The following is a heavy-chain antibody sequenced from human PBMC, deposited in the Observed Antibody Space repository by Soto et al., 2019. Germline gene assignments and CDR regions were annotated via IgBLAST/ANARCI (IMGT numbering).Heavy chain of an antibody. CDR3: ARFDY. Sequence: EVQLVESGGGLVQPGGSLRLSCAASGFTFSDNYMDWVRQAPGKGLEWVGRNRNKANSYTTEYAASVKGRFTISRDDSKNFLYLQMNSLNTEDTAVYYCARFDYWGQGTLVTVSS. V-gene: IGHV3-72*01. CDR2: NRNKANSYTT. CDR1: GFTFSDNY. J-gene: IGHJ4*02.